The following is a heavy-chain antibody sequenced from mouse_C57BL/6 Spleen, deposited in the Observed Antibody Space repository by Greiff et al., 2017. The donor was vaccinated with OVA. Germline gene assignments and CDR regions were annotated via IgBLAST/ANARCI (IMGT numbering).Heavy chain of an antibody. CDR3: ARGGSYYGSSYDFDY. Sequence: EVQLQQSGPELVKPGASVKISCKASGYTFTDYYMNWVKQSHGKSLEWIGDINPNNGGTSYNQKFKGKATLTVAKSSSTAYLALRSLTSEDTEVYYCARGGSYYGSSYDFDYWGQGTTLTVSS. D-gene: IGHD1-1*01. J-gene: IGHJ2*01. V-gene: IGHV1-26*01. CDR2: INPNNGGT. CDR1: GYTFTDYY.